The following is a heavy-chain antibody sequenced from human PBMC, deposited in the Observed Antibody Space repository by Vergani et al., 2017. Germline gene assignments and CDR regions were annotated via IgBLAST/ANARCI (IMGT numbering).Heavy chain of an antibody. V-gene: IGHV1-24*01. J-gene: IGHJ3*02. Sequence: QVQLVQSGAEVKKPGSSVKVSCKVSGYTLTELSMHWVRQAPGKGLEWMGGFDPEDGETIYAQKFQGSVTMTEDTSTDTAYMELSSLRSEDTAVYYCATASDSSGYYDAYDAFDIWGQGTMVTVSS. CDR3: ATASDSSGYYDAYDAFDI. D-gene: IGHD3-22*01. CDR2: FDPEDGET. CDR1: GYTLTELS.